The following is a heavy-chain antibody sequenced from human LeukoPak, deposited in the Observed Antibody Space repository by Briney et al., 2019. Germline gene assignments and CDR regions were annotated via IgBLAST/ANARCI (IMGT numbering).Heavy chain of an antibody. D-gene: IGHD1-26*01. CDR1: GFSLRTSGMS. CDR2: VDWDDDK. CDR3: ARIQYSGSYYVAY. Sequence: SGPALVKPTQTLTLTCTFSGFSLRTSGMSVTWFRQPPGKALEWLARVDWDDDKYYSTSLKTRLTISKDTSKNQVVLTMTNMDPGDTATYYCARIQYSGSYYVAYWGQGTLVTVSS. J-gene: IGHJ4*02. V-gene: IGHV2-70*11.